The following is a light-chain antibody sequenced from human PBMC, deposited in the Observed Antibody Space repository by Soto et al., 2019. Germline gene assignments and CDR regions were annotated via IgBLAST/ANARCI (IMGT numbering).Light chain of an antibody. Sequence: QSALTQPASVSGSPGQSITISCTGTSNDVGGYNYVSWYQQHPGIAPKLIIYDVSNRPSGVSIRFSGSKSGNTASLTISGLQAEDEADYYCSSYKVSTMVFGGGTKVTVL. CDR2: DVS. CDR3: SSYKVSTMV. V-gene: IGLV2-14*01. J-gene: IGLJ3*02. CDR1: SNDVGGYNY.